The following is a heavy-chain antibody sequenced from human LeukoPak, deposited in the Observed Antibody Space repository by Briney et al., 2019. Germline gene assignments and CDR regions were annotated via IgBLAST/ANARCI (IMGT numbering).Heavy chain of an antibody. CDR3: ATSPNDAFDI. CDR2: IYYSGST. V-gene: IGHV4-59*08. J-gene: IGHJ3*02. CDR1: GGSISSYY. Sequence: PSETLSLTCTVSGGSISSYYWSWIRQPPGKGLEWIGYIYYSGSTNYNPSLKSRVTISVDTSKNQFSLKLSSVTAADTAAYYCATSPNDAFDIWRQGTMVTVSS.